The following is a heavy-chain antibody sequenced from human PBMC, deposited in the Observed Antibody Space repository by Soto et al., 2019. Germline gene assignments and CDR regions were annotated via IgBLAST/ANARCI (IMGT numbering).Heavy chain of an antibody. CDR2: IYYSGST. CDR1: GGSISSGDYY. D-gene: IGHD3-9*01. CDR3: ATPVAYDILTGFYY. Sequence: SETLSLTCTVSGGSISSGDYYWSWIRQPPGKGLEWIGYIYYSGSTYYNPSLKSRVTISIDMSNNQFSLKLSSVTAADTAVYYCATPVAYDILTGFYYWGQGTLVTVSS. V-gene: IGHV4-30-4*01. J-gene: IGHJ4*02.